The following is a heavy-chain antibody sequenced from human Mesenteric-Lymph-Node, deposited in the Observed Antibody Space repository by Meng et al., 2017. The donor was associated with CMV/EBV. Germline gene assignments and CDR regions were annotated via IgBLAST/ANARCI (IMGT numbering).Heavy chain of an antibody. D-gene: IGHD3-10*01. CDR2: IYSGGTS. CDR3: ARYGLINYFYYGMDV. CDR1: GFTVSSNY. V-gene: IGHV3-53*05. Sequence: GGSLRLSCAASGFTVSSNYMSWVRQAPGTGLECVSVIYSGGTSYYADSVRGRFTISRDNSKNTLYLQMNSLRAEDTAVYYCARYGLINYFYYGMDVWGQGTTVTVSS. J-gene: IGHJ6*02.